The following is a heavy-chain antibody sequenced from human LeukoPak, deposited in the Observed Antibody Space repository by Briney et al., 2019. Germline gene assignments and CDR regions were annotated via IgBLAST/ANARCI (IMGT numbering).Heavy chain of an antibody. J-gene: IGHJ4*02. Sequence: RSGGSLRLSCAASGFTSSSYAMSWVRQAPGKGLEWVSAISGRGGSTYYADSVKGRFTISRDNSKNTLYLQMNSLRAEYTAVYYCAKEGGIAAAGTGEYFDYWGQGTLVTVSS. CDR3: AKEGGIAAAGTGEYFDY. D-gene: IGHD6-13*01. V-gene: IGHV3-23*01. CDR1: GFTSSSYA. CDR2: ISGRGGST.